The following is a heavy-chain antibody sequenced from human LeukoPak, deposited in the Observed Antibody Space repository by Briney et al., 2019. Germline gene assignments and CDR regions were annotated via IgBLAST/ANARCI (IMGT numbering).Heavy chain of an antibody. CDR2: ISGGGGST. D-gene: IGHD3-10*01. J-gene: IGHJ4*02. Sequence: PGGSLRLSCAASGFTFSSSAMNWVRQAPGTGLEWVSTISGGGGSTYYADSVKGRFTISRDNSKNALYLQMNSLRAEDPAVYYCAKIHGSGSYYYFDCWGQGTLVTVSS. V-gene: IGHV3-23*01. CDR1: GFTFSSSA. CDR3: AKIHGSGSYYYFDC.